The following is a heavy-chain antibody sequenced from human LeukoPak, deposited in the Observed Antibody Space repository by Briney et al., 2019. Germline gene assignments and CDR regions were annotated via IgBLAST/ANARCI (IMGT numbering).Heavy chain of an antibody. CDR1: GFTLSSYG. J-gene: IGHJ4*02. Sequence: GGSLRLSCAASGFTLSSYGMHWVRQAPGKGLEWVAVISYDGSNKYYADSVKGRFTISRDNSKNTLYLQMNSLRGENTAVYYCARAEKIAVAGMGYYFDYWGQGTLVTVSS. CDR3: ARAEKIAVAGMGYYFDY. CDR2: ISYDGSNK. D-gene: IGHD6-19*01. V-gene: IGHV3-30*03.